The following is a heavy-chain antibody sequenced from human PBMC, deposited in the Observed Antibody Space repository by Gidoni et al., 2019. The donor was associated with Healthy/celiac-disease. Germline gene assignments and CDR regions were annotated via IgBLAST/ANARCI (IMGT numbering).Heavy chain of an antibody. CDR1: GGSLSSYY. V-gene: IGHV4-59*01. CDR3: AGDSREPLYGGTVAEYFQH. CDR2: IYYSGST. Sequence: QVQLQESGPGLVKPSETLSLTCTVSGGSLSSYYWSWIRQPPGKGLEWIGYIYYSGSTNYNPYLKSRVTISVDTSKNQFSLKLSSVTAADTAVYYCAGDSREPLYGGTVAEYFQHWGQGTLVTVSS. J-gene: IGHJ1*01. D-gene: IGHD4-17*01.